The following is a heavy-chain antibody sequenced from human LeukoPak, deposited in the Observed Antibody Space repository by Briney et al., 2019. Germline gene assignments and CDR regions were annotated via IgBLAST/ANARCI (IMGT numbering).Heavy chain of an antibody. CDR2: IIPILGIA. CDR3: AREGGYGDIATLGY. J-gene: IGHJ4*02. CDR1: GGTFSSYA. D-gene: IGHD4-17*01. V-gene: IGHV1-69*04. Sequence: SVKVSCKASGGTFSSYAISWVRQAPGQGLEWMGRIIPILGIANYAQKFQGRVTMTRDTSTSTVYMELSSLRSEDTAVYYCAREGGYGDIATLGYWGQGTLVTVSS.